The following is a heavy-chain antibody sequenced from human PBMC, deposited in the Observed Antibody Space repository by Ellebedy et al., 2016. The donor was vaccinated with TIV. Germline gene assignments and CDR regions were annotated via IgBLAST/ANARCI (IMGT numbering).Heavy chain of an antibody. J-gene: IGHJ4*02. V-gene: IGHV3-74*01. CDR3: TRGDREHSGSLDY. D-gene: IGHD3-10*01. CDR2: INNDGSST. Sequence: GESLKISCAASGFTVSSNYMNWVRQAPGKGLVWVARINNDGSSTNYADSVKGRFTISRDNAKNTLYLQMNTLRAEDTAIYFCTRGDREHSGSLDYWGQGTLVTVSS. CDR1: GFTVSSNY.